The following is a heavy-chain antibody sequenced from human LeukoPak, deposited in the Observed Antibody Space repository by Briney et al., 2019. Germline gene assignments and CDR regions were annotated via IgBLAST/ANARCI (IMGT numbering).Heavy chain of an antibody. CDR3: ARGPYYDILTGYGFRNNWFDP. CDR1: GYSISSGYY. V-gene: IGHV4-38-2*02. J-gene: IGHJ5*02. CDR2: IYHSGST. Sequence: SETLSLTCTVSGYSISSGYYWGWIRQPPGKGLEWIGSIYHSGSTYYNPSLKSRVTISVDTSKNQFSLKLSSVTAADTAVYYCARGPYYDILTGYGFRNNWFDPWGQGTLVTVSS. D-gene: IGHD3-9*01.